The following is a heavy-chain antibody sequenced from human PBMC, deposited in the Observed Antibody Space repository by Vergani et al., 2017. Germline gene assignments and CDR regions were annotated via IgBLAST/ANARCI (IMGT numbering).Heavy chain of an antibody. Sequence: VQLVESGGGVVQPGRSLRLSCAASGFTFSSYAMSWVRQAPGKGLEWVSAISGGGGSTYYADSVKGRFTISRDNSKNTLYLQMNSLRAEDTAVYYCAKEVVVVVAATNPENYWDFDLWGRGTLVTVSS. CDR2: ISGGGGST. V-gene: IGHV3-23*04. J-gene: IGHJ2*01. CDR1: GFTFSSYA. D-gene: IGHD2-15*01. CDR3: AKEVVVVVAATNPENYWDFDL.